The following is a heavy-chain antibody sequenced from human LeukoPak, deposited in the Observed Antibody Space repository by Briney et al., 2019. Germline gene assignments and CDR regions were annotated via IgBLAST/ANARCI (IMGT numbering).Heavy chain of an antibody. J-gene: IGHJ3*02. CDR2: IYHTGST. CDR3: ARGSVYDSSTFDI. CDR1: GGSISSGGYS. D-gene: IGHD3-22*01. Sequence: PSQTLSLTCAVSGGSISSGGYSWGWIRQPRGKGLEFIGYIYHTGSTNYNPSLKSRVAISVDRSKNQFSPKLTSVTAADTAVYYCARGSVYDSSTFDIWGQGTMVTVSS. V-gene: IGHV4-30-2*01.